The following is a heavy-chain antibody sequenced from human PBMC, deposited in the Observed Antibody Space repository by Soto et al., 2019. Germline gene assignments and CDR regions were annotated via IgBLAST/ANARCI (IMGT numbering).Heavy chain of an antibody. J-gene: IGHJ5*02. Sequence: PGGALLLACVSSVFTFSIYSMDWVRQAPGKGLEWVSSISSSSSYIYYADSVKGRFTISIDNAKNSLYLQMNSLRAEDTAVYYCARDRGIADRPNWFDPWGQGTLVTVSS. CDR3: ARDRGIADRPNWFDP. CDR1: VFTFSIYS. CDR2: ISSSSSYI. V-gene: IGHV3-21*01. D-gene: IGHD6-6*01.